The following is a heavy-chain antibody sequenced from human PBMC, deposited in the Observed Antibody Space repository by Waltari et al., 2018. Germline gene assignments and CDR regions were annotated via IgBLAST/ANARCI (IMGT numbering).Heavy chain of an antibody. CDR3: ARGNTGDPGDY. D-gene: IGHD2-21*02. CDR2: IYYSGST. V-gene: IGHV4-59*01. CDR1: GGSISSYY. J-gene: IGHJ4*02. Sequence: QVQLQESGPGLVKPSETLSLTCTVPGGSISSYYWSWIRQPPGKGLEWIGYIYYSGSTNYNPSLKSRVTISVDTSKNQFSLKLSSVTAADTAVYYCARGNTGDPGDYWGQGTLVTVSS.